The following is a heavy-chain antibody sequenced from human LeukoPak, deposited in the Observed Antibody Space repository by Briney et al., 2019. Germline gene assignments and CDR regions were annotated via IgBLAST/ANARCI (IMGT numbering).Heavy chain of an antibody. Sequence: HPGGSLRLSCAASGFTFSRYWMTWVRQAPGKGLEWVANMNQNGSAKYYVDSVKGRFTISRDNAKNSQYLQMNSPTAEATAVYYCAADSDRRSDYWGQGTLVTVSS. J-gene: IGHJ4*02. D-gene: IGHD3-22*01. V-gene: IGHV3-7*05. CDR3: AADSDRRSDY. CDR2: MNQNGSAK. CDR1: GFTFSRYW.